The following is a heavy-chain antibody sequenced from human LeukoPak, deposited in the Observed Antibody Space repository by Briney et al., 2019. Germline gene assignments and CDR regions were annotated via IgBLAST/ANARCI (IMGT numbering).Heavy chain of an antibody. J-gene: IGHJ4*02. CDR1: GFTFSSYA. V-gene: IGHV3-23*01. D-gene: IGHD3-22*01. CDR2: ISGSGGST. Sequence: GGSLRLSCAASGFTFSSYAMSWVRQAPGKGLEWVSAISGSGGSTYYADSVKGRFTISRDNSKNTLYLQMNSLRAEDTAVYYCATEVSTFYDSSGYEHVWDYRGQGTLVTVYS. CDR3: ATEVSTFYDSSGYEHVWDY.